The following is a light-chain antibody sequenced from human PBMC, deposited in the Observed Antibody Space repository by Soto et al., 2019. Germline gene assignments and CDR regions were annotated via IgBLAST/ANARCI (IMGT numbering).Light chain of an antibody. CDR3: QQYGSSTS. CDR2: DAS. Sequence: EIVLTQSPDTLSLSPGERATLSCRASQSVRSRFLAWYQQRPGQSPRLLIYDASSRATGIPDRFSGSGSGTDFTLTISRLEPEDFVVYYCQQYGSSTSFGQGTRLEIK. CDR1: QSVRSRF. J-gene: IGKJ5*01. V-gene: IGKV3-20*01.